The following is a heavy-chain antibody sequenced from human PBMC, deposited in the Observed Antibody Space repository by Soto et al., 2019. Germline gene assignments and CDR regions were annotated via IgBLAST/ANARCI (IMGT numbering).Heavy chain of an antibody. D-gene: IGHD1-26*01. CDR3: AREKYTGSNSYFDY. V-gene: IGHV4-4*07. CDR1: GGSVSNYY. J-gene: IGHJ4*02. CDR2: MYPRGNT. Sequence: QVQLQESGPGLVKPSETLSLTCNVSGGSVSNYYWSWMWQPAGKGLEWIGRMYPRGNTNYNPSLNSRVSMSVDTSKNQFSLSLSSVTAADTAVYYCAREKYTGSNSYFDYWGQGTLVTVSS.